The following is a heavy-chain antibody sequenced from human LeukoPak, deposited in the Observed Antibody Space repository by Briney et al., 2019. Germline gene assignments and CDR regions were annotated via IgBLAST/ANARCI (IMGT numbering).Heavy chain of an antibody. Sequence: PGGSLRLSCAASGFTFSDYYMFWIRQAPGKGLEWVSYISSSGSTIYYADSVKGRFTISRDNAKNSLSLHMNSLRGEDTAVYYCAIVDGFWSGYYTFDYWGQGTLVIVSS. J-gene: IGHJ4*02. D-gene: IGHD3-3*01. CDR3: AIVDGFWSGYYTFDY. V-gene: IGHV3-11*04. CDR2: ISSSGSTI. CDR1: GFTFSDYY.